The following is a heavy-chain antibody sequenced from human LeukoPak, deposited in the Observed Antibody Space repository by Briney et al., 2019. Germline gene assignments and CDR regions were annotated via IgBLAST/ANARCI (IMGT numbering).Heavy chain of an antibody. V-gene: IGHV3-7*03. CDR2: IKQDGSEK. J-gene: IGHJ4*02. Sequence: GGSLRLSCAASGFTFSTYWMNWVRQAPGKGLEWVVNIKQDGSEKFYMDSVKGRLTISRDNGKNSLYLYMNSLRAEDTAIYYCAGGTGWLITNWGPGILVTVSS. CDR1: GFTFSTYW. CDR3: AGGTGWLITN. D-gene: IGHD6-19*01.